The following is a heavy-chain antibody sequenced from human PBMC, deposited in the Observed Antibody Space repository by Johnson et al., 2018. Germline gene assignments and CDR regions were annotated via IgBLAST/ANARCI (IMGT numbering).Heavy chain of an antibody. CDR2: IWYDGSNK. CDR3: AKRWLGNSQH. Sequence: VQLLETGGGLVQPGRSLRLSCAASGFTFSNYGMHWVRQAPGTGLEWVAVIWYDGSNKYSADSVKGRFPIPRDNSKNTLYRQMNSLRDEDTAVYDCAKRWLGNSQHGGQGTLVTVSS. J-gene: IGHJ1*01. V-gene: IGHV3-33*06. D-gene: IGHD2-15*01. CDR1: GFTFSNYG.